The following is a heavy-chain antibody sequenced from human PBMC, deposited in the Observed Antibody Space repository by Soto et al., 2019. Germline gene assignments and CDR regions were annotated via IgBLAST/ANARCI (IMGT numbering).Heavy chain of an antibody. V-gene: IGHV1-18*01. CDR1: GYTFTSYG. D-gene: IGHD3-10*01. Sequence: ASVKVSCKASGYTFTSYGISWVRQAPGQGLEWMGWISAYNGNTNYAQKLQGRVTMTTDTSTSTAYMELRSLRSDDTAVYYCARERDYTLWFGELSGYYFDYWGQGTLVTVSS. J-gene: IGHJ4*02. CDR2: ISAYNGNT. CDR3: ARERDYTLWFGELSGYYFDY.